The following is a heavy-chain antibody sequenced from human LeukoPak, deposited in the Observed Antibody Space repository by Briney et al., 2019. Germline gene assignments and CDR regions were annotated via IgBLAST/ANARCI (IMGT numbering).Heavy chain of an antibody. CDR3: ARDYGSGRITYYFDY. J-gene: IGHJ4*02. CDR2: INSDGSST. D-gene: IGHD6-19*01. Sequence: GGSLRLSCAASGFTFSSYWMHWVRQAPGKGLVWVSRINSDGSSTSYADSVKGRFTISRDNAKNSLYLQMNSLRAEDTAVYYCARDYGSGRITYYFDYWGQGTLVTVSS. V-gene: IGHV3-74*01. CDR1: GFTFSSYW.